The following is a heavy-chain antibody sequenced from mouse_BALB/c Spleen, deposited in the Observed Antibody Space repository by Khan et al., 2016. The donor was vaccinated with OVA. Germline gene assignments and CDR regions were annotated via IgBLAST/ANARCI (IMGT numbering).Heavy chain of an antibody. J-gene: IGHJ4*01. D-gene: IGHD2-10*01. Sequence: QVQLKESGPGLVAPSQSLSITCTVSGFSLTGYGVNWVRQPPGKGLAWLGMIWGDGSTDYNSALKSKLSISKDNSKSQVFLKMNRLHTDDTARYYCARAYYGNYREAMDYWGQETSVTVSS. V-gene: IGHV2-6-7*01. CDR3: ARAYYGNYREAMDY. CDR2: IWGDGST. CDR1: GFSLTGYG.